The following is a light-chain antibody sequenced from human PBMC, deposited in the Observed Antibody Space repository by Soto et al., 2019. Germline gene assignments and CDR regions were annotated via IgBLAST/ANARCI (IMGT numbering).Light chain of an antibody. CDR1: SNDVGFYDL. Sequence: QSALTQPASVSGSPGQSIAISCTGTSNDVGFYDLVSWYQQRPGTAPKLLIYEGSKRPSGVSNRFSGSKSGNTASLTISGLQAEDEADYYCCSYAGSNYVFGTGTKVTVL. V-gene: IGLV2-23*01. CDR3: CSYAGSNYV. CDR2: EGS. J-gene: IGLJ1*01.